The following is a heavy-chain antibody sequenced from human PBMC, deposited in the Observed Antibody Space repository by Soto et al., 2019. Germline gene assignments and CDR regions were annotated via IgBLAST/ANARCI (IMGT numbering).Heavy chain of an antibody. J-gene: IGHJ4*02. V-gene: IGHV4-59*12. D-gene: IGHD6-6*01. CDR2: IYYSGST. Sequence: AETLSLTCTVSGGSISSYYWSWIRQPPGKGLEWIGYIYYSGSTNYNPSLKSRVTISVDTSKNQFSLKLSSVTAADTAMYYCARDGLSSSSSFDYWGQGTLVPVSS. CDR1: GGSISSYY. CDR3: ARDGLSSSSSFDY.